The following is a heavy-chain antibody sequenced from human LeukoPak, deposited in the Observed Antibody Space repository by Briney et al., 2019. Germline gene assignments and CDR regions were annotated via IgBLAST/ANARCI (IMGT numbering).Heavy chain of an antibody. D-gene: IGHD2-15*01. CDR3: ARGGYSHGFDI. Sequence: GGSLRLSCEASEFTFRNYWMHWVRQAPGKGLVWVSRIDNDGSDTIYADSVKGRFTISRDNAKNTVYLQMNSLRAEDTAIYYCARGGYSHGFDIWGQGAMVTVSS. J-gene: IGHJ3*02. CDR2: IDNDGSDT. CDR1: EFTFRNYW. V-gene: IGHV3-74*01.